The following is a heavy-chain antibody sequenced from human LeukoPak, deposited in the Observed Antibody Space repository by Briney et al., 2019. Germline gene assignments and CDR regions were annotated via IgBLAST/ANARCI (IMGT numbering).Heavy chain of an antibody. D-gene: IGHD2-2*01. J-gene: IGHJ3*02. V-gene: IGHV3-13*01. Sequence: PGGSLRLSCAASGFTFSSYDMHWVRQATGKGLEWVSAIGTAGDTYYPGSVKGRFTISRENAKNSLYLQMNSLRAGDTAVYYCARAPHCSSTSCPYAFDIWGQGTMVTVSS. CDR1: GFTFSSYD. CDR3: ARAPHCSSTSCPYAFDI. CDR2: IGTAGDT.